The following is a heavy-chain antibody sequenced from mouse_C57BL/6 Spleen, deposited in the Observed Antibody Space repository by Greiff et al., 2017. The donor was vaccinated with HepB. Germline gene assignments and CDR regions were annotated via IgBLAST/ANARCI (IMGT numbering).Heavy chain of an antibody. D-gene: IGHD1-1*01. Sequence: VKLVESGAELVRPGASVTLSCKASGYTFTDYEMHWVKQTPVHGLEWIGAIDPETGGTAYNQKFKGKAILTADKSSSTAYMELRSLTSEDSAVYYCTRERNYGSTDYFDYWGQGTTLTVSS. CDR3: TRERNYGSTDYFDY. CDR2: IDPETGGT. V-gene: IGHV1-15*01. CDR1: GYTFTDYE. J-gene: IGHJ2*01.